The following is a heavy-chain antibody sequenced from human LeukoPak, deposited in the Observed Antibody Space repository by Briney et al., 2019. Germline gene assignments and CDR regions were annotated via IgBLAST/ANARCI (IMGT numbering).Heavy chain of an antibody. CDR1: GFTFSSHS. CDR2: ISSSSSYI. Sequence: GGSLRLSCAASGFTFSSHSMNWVRQAPGKGLEWVSSISSSSSYIYYADSVKGRFTISRDNAKNSLFLQMNSLRAEDTAVYYCARGQENYGYTFDYRGQGTLVTVSS. D-gene: IGHD1-7*01. J-gene: IGHJ4*02. V-gene: IGHV3-21*01. CDR3: ARGQENYGYTFDY.